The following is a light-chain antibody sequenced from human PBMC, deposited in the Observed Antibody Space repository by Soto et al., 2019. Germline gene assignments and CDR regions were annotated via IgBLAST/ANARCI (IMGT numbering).Light chain of an antibody. J-gene: IGKJ4*01. V-gene: IGKV3D-20*02. Sequence: EIVLTQSPGTLSLSPGERATLSYRASQSVRDRYLAWYQQKPGQAPSLLIYDTSTRATGIPARFSGSGSGTEFTLTISGLEPEDFAVYYCQQRYNWLTFGGGTKVDIK. CDR2: DTS. CDR1: QSVRDRY. CDR3: QQRYNWLT.